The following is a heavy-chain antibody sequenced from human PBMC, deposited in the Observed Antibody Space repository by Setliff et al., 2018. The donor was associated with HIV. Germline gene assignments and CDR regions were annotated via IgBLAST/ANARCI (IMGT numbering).Heavy chain of an antibody. Sequence: GASLRLSCAASGFTFSSYWMHWVRQGPGKGLVWVSRINSDVSSTSYADSVKDRFTISRDNAKNSLYLQMNSLRPEDTAFYYCAKATTAASNAPLDYWGQGTLVTVSS. D-gene: IGHD1-1*01. V-gene: IGHV3-74*01. J-gene: IGHJ4*02. CDR3: AKATTAASNAPLDY. CDR1: GFTFSSYW. CDR2: INSDVSST.